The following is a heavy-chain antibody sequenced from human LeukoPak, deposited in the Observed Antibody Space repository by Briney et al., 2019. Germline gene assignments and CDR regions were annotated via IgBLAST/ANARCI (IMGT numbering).Heavy chain of an antibody. CDR3: ARANGDGTNYYAS. Sequence: PGGSLRLSCAASGFSFNSYWMHWVRQAPGKGLVWVSRMNSDEISTAYADSVKGRFTISRDNAKNTLYLQMNSLRAEDTAVYYCARANGDGTNYYASWGQGTLVTVSS. J-gene: IGHJ5*02. CDR1: GFSFNSYW. V-gene: IGHV3-74*01. D-gene: IGHD3-22*01. CDR2: MNSDEIST.